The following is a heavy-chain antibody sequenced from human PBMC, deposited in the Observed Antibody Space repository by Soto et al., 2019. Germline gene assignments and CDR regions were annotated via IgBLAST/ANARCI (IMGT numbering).Heavy chain of an antibody. CDR1: GFTLSGYD. J-gene: IGHJ6*03. CDR2: ISSNGVGT. Sequence: EVQLAEAGGGLAQPGGSLRLSCAASGFTLSGYDMDWVRQAPGKGLEYVSGISSNGVGTYYANSVQGRFTISRDNSKNTVYLQMCSLRPEDMAVYYCARRARPDFYYMDVWGKGTTVTVS. D-gene: IGHD6-6*01. V-gene: IGHV3-64*01. CDR3: ARRARPDFYYMDV.